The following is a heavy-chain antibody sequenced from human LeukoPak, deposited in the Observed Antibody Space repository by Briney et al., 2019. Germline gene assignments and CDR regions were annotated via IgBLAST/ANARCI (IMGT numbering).Heavy chain of an antibody. CDR2: ISAYNGNT. Sequence: GASVKVSCKASGYTFTSYGISWVRQAPGQGLEWMGWISAYNGNTNYAQKLQGRVTMTTDTSTSTAYMELRSLRSDDTAVYYCARFWTQLWSGTSDYWGQGTLVTVSS. D-gene: IGHD5-18*01. CDR1: GYTFTSYG. CDR3: ARFWTQLWSGTSDY. J-gene: IGHJ4*02. V-gene: IGHV1-18*01.